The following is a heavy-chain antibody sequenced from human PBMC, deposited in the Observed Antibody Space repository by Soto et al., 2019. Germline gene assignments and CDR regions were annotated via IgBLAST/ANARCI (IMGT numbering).Heavy chain of an antibody. J-gene: IGHJ6*02. CDR3: AMFEYSSSSRNYYYYYGMDV. CDR2: SDPSDSYT. D-gene: IGHD6-6*01. CDR1: GYSFTSYW. V-gene: IGHV5-10-1*01. Sequence: GESLKISCKGSGYSFTSYWISWVRQMPGKGLEWMGRSDPSDSYTNYSPSFQGHVTISADKSISTAYLQWSSLKASDTAMYYCAMFEYSSSSRNYYYYYGMDVWGQGTTVTVSS.